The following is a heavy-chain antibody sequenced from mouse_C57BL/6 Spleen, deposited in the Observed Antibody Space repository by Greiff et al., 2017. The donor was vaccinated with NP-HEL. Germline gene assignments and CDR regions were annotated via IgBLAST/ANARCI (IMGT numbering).Heavy chain of an antibody. Sequence: QVQLQQSGAELVRPGTSVKMSCKASGYTFTNYWIGWAKQRPGHGLEWIGDIYPGGGYTNYNEKFKGKATLTADKSSSTAYMQFSSLTSEDSAIYYCARRAGTDAMDYWGQGTSVTVSS. CDR3: ARRAGTDAMDY. V-gene: IGHV1-63*01. J-gene: IGHJ4*01. CDR2: IYPGGGYT. D-gene: IGHD3-3*01. CDR1: GYTFTNYW.